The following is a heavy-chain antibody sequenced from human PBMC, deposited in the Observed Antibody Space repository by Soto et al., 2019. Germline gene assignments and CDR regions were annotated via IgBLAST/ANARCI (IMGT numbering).Heavy chain of an antibody. V-gene: IGHV1-46*02. CDR1: GYTFNSYY. CDR2: INPSGDSA. J-gene: IGHJ4*02. Sequence: ASVKVSFKASGYTFNSYYMHWVRQAPGQGLEWMGVINPSGDSAGYAQKFQGRVTMTRDTSTSTLYMDLSGLRSDDTAVYYCARVGSFEVVAATDYFDHWGQGTLVTVSS. D-gene: IGHD6-19*01. CDR3: ARVGSFEVVAATDYFDH.